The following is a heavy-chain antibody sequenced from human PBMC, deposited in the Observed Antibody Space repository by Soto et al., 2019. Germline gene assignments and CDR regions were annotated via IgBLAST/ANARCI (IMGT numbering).Heavy chain of an antibody. CDR3: ARGPAAAGRNWFGP. CDR1: GGSMNIYY. Sequence: PSGSLALSSASSGGSMNIYYWSWIWQPAGKGLGWIGRIYTSGSTNYNPSLKSRVTMSVDTSKNQFSLKLSSVTAADTAVYYCARGPAAAGRNWFGPPGQRTLVTVSS. CDR2: IYTSGST. D-gene: IGHD6-13*01. V-gene: IGHV4-4*07. J-gene: IGHJ5*02.